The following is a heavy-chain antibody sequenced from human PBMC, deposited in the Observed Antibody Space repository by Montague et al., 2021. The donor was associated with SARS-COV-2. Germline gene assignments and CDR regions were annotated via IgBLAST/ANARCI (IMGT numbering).Heavy chain of an antibody. CDR3: TIEGHITTICSGCPRNWFDH. V-gene: IGHV4-61*02. J-gene: IGHJ5*02. Sequence: TLSLTRTLSGDSISRNNLYWTWIRQPAGKGLEWIGRMSTTGSPEYNPSLKSRVTLSLDTSKSQFSLRLSSVTAADTAMYYCTIEGHITTICSGCPRNWFDHWGQGTLVTVSS. CDR2: MSTTGSP. CDR1: GDSISRNNLY. D-gene: IGHD2-2*01.